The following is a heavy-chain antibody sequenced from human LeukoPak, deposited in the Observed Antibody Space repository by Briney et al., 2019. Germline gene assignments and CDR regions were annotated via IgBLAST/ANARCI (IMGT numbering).Heavy chain of an antibody. D-gene: IGHD6-6*01. CDR3: ARGGPFFSSSSSKEYYFDY. CDR2: ISLYNGNT. Sequence: DSVQVSCKASGYDFINYGITWVRQAPGQGLKWMGWISLYNGNTDFKLQGRVTMTTDTSTSTAYMELRSLRSDDTSVYYCARGGPFFSSSSSKEYYFDYWGQGTLVTVSS. V-gene: IGHV1-18*01. J-gene: IGHJ4*02. CDR1: GYDFINYG.